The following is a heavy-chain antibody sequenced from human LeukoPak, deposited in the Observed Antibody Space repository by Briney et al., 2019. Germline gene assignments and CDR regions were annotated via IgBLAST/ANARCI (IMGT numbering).Heavy chain of an antibody. J-gene: IGHJ4*02. CDR2: INPNSGGT. Sequence: ASVKVSCKASGYTFTGYYMHWVRQAPGQGLEWMGWINPNSGGTNYAQKFQGRVTMTRDTSISTAYMELSRLRADDTAVYYCARVSDGSGSYYDLFDYWGQGTLVTVSS. D-gene: IGHD3-10*01. CDR3: ARVSDGSGSYYDLFDY. V-gene: IGHV1-2*02. CDR1: GYTFTGYY.